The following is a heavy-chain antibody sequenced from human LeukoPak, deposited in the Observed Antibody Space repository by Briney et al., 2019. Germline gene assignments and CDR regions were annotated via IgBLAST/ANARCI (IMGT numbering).Heavy chain of an antibody. CDR2: ISAYNGNT. CDR3: ARGVYSGSYGYYYGMDV. CDR1: GYTFTCYG. Sequence: WASVKVSCKASGYTFTCYGISWVRQAPGQGLEWMGWISAYNGNTNYAQKLQGRVTMTTDTSTSTAYMELRSLRSDDTAVYYCARGVYSGSYGYYYGMDVWGQGTTVTVSS. V-gene: IGHV1-18*01. J-gene: IGHJ6*02. D-gene: IGHD1-26*01.